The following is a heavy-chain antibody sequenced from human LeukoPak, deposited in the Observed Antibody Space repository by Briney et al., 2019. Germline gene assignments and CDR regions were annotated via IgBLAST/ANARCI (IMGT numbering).Heavy chain of an antibody. D-gene: IGHD6-13*01. CDR1: GFTFSTYS. CDR2: ISGDTSTI. CDR3: ARGTGAGGLGY. V-gene: IGHV3-48*04. Sequence: GGSLRLSCAASGFTFSTYSLNWLRQAPGKGLEWCSYISGDTSTIYYADSVKGRFTISSDNPKTSLYLKMNSLRADDTAVYYCARGTGAGGLGYWGQGTLVTVSS. J-gene: IGHJ4*02.